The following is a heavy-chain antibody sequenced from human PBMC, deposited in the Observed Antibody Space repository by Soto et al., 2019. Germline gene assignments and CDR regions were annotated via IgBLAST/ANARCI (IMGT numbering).Heavy chain of an antibody. Sequence: PGGSLRLSCAASGFTFNTYSMNWVRQAPGKGLEWVSGISWNSGSIGYADSVKGRFTISRDNAKNSLYLQMNSLRAEDTALYYCAKDIWGSGWYYFDYWGQGTLVTVSS. CDR2: ISWNSGSI. J-gene: IGHJ4*02. V-gene: IGHV3-9*01. D-gene: IGHD6-19*01. CDR3: AKDIWGSGWYYFDY. CDR1: GFTFNTYS.